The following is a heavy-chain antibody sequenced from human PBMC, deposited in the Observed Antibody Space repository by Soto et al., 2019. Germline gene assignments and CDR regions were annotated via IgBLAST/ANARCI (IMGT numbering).Heavy chain of an antibody. CDR1: GGSVSSGSYY. CDR3: ARGGRLVRGVPHFDY. D-gene: IGHD3-10*01. CDR2: IYYSGST. V-gene: IGHV4-61*01. J-gene: IGHJ4*02. Sequence: QVQLQESGPGLVKPSETLSLTCTVSGGSVSSGSYYWSWIRQPPGKGLEWIGYIYYSGSTNYNPYLKSRVTISVDTSKNQFSLKLSSVTAADTAVYYCARGGRLVRGVPHFDYWGQGTLVTVSS.